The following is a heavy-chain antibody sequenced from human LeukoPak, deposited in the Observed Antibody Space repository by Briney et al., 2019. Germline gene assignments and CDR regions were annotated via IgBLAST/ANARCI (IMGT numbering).Heavy chain of an antibody. Sequence: GGSLRLSCAASGFTFSSYEMNWVRQAPGKGLEWVSYISSSGSTIYYADSVKGRFTISRDNAKNSLYLQMNSLRAENTAVYYCARQLPPYDSDAFDIWGQGTMVTVSS. CDR3: ARQLPPYDSDAFDI. J-gene: IGHJ3*02. CDR1: GFTFSSYE. D-gene: IGHD3-22*01. CDR2: ISSSGSTI. V-gene: IGHV3-48*03.